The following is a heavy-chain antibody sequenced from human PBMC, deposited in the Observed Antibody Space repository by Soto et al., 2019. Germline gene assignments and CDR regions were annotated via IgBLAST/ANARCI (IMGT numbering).Heavy chain of an antibody. V-gene: IGHV1-2*02. CDR3: SKGLWTVGQCSSGTCYDGMDV. Sequence: QVQLMQSGAEVEKPGASVKVSCEASGYSFTGFWIHWVRQAPGQGLEWMGWINPKSGVTNYAQKFQGRVTMTRDTSINTVYMELSSLQPDDTAVYYCSKGLWTVGQCSSGTCYDGMDVWGQGTTVTVSS. CDR1: GYSFTGFW. D-gene: IGHD2-2*01. CDR2: INPKSGVT. J-gene: IGHJ6*02.